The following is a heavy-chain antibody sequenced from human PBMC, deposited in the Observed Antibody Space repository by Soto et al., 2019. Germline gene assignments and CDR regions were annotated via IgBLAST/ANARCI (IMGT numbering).Heavy chain of an antibody. CDR3: EKDTYYDSSGTQGSFDY. V-gene: IGHV3-9*01. CDR2: ISWNSGSI. Sequence: GGSLRLSCAASGLTFDDYSIHWVRQAPWKGLEWVSGISWNSGSIGYGDSVKGRFTISRDNAKNSLYLQMNSLRAEDTGFYYCEKDTYYDSSGTQGSFDYWGQGTLVTVPS. J-gene: IGHJ4*02. CDR1: GLTFDDYS. D-gene: IGHD3-22*01.